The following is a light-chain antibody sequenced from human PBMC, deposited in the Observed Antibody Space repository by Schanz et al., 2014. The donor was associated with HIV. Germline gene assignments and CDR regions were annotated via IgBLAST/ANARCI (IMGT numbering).Light chain of an antibody. Sequence: EIVLTQSPVILSLSPGERATLSCRASQSVSSNLAWYQQKPGQAPRLLIFGASNRATGIPDRFSGSESGTDFTLTISRVEPEDYAVYYCQQYGSLPWTFGQGTKVEVK. CDR1: QSVSSN. CDR2: GAS. V-gene: IGKV3-20*01. CDR3: QQYGSLPWT. J-gene: IGKJ1*01.